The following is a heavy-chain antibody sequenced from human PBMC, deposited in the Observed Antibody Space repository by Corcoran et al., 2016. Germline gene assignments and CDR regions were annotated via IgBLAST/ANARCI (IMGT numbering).Heavy chain of an antibody. Sequence: EVQLVESGGGLVQPGGSLRLSCAASGFTFSSYWMSWVRQAPGKGLEWVANIKQDGSEKYYVDSVKGRFTISRDNAKNSLYLQMNSLRAEDTAVYYCVRDGYYYDSSGIGEYWYFDLWGRGTLVTVSS. J-gene: IGHJ2*01. CDR2: IKQDGSEK. V-gene: IGHV3-7*01. D-gene: IGHD3-22*01. CDR1: GFTFSSYW. CDR3: VRDGYYYDSSGIGEYWYFDL.